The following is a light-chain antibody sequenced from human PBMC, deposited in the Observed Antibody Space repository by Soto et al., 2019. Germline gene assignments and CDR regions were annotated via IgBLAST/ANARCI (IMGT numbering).Light chain of an antibody. CDR2: GVN. J-gene: IGLJ3*02. CDR3: TSYTRTTTLVV. Sequence: QSALTQPASVSGSPGQSITISCTGTSSDVGGYNYVSWYQQHPGKAPKLMIYGVNNRPSGVSDRFSGSKSGNTASLIISGLQAEDEADYYCTSYTRTTTLVVFGGGTKLTVL. V-gene: IGLV2-14*01. CDR1: SSDVGGYNY.